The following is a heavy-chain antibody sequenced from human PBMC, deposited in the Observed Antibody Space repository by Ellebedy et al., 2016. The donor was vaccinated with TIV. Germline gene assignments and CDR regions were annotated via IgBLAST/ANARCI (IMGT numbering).Heavy chain of an antibody. Sequence: AASMKVSCKASGYSFTSYAMNWVRQAPGQGLEWMGWINTNTGEPTYAQGFTGRFVFSLDTSVSTAYLQIISLKAEDSAIYYCARGEQQWLPAMTSYYYKYMDVWGQGTTVTVSS. J-gene: IGHJ6*03. CDR2: INTNTGEP. V-gene: IGHV7-4-1*02. CDR3: ARGEQQWLPAMTSYYYKYMDV. D-gene: IGHD5-18*01. CDR1: GYSFTSYA.